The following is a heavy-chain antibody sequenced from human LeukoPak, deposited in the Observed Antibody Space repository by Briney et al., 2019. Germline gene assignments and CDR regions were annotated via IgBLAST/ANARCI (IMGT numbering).Heavy chain of an antibody. CDR1: GGSISSYY. Sequence: SETLSLTCSVSGGSISSYYWSWIRQPPGKGLEYIGYIYYSGSTNYNPSLKSRVTISVDTSKNQFSLKLSSVTAADTAVYYCAERGKTIFGVITNYYYMDVWGKGTTVTVSS. V-gene: IGHV4-59*12. CDR2: IYYSGST. J-gene: IGHJ6*03. D-gene: IGHD3-3*01. CDR3: AERGKTIFGVITNYYYMDV.